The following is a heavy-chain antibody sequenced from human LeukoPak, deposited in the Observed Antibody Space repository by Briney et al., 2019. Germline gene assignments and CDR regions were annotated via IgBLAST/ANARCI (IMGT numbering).Heavy chain of an antibody. D-gene: IGHD6-13*01. V-gene: IGHV3-23*01. CDR2: ISGSGGTT. CDR1: GFTFNHYG. Sequence: GGSLRLSCAASGFTFNHYGMSWVRQAPGKGLERVSVISGSGGTTYYADSVKGRFTISRDNSKNTLYLQMNSLRADDTAVYYCAKDLDGDFSSWYGFDYWGQGTLVTVSS. J-gene: IGHJ4*02. CDR3: AKDLDGDFSSWYGFDY.